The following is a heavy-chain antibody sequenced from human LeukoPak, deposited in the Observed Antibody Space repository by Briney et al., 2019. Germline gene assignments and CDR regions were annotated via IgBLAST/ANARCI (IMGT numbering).Heavy chain of an antibody. CDR1: GFTFSSYG. V-gene: IGHV3-30*18. CDR2: ISYGGSNK. D-gene: IGHD3-10*01. Sequence: GRSLRLSCAASGFTFSSYGMHWVRQAPGKGLEWVAVISYGGSNKYYADSVKGRFTISRDNSKNTLYLQMNSLRAEDTAVYYCAKDRGRYYGSGVSYGMDVWGQGTTVTVSS. CDR3: AKDRGRYYGSGVSYGMDV. J-gene: IGHJ6*02.